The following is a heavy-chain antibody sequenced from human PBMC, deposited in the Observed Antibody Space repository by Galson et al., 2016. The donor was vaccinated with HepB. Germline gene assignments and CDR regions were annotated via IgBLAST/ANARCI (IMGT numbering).Heavy chain of an antibody. CDR2: IYPGNSDT. D-gene: IGHD1-26*01. CDR3: ARRVIMGEPDY. V-gene: IGHV5-51*01. J-gene: IGHJ4*02. CDR1: GYSFTSTW. Sequence: QSGAEVKKPGESLKISCQASGYSFTSTWIGWVRQMPGEGLEWMGNIYPGNSDTVYNPSFRGQVTFSADKSINTAYLHWGSLTASDSAVYYCARRVIMGEPDYWGQGTLVTVSS.